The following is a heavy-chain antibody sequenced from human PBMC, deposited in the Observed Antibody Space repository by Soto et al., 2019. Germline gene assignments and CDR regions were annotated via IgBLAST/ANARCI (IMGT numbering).Heavy chain of an antibody. CDR3: ATWTMVGQSGLEQMGWSDP. J-gene: IGHJ5*02. CDR2: IYYLGNT. D-gene: IGHD3-10*01. CDR1: GGSISSVSSY. Sequence: PSETLSLTWTVYGGSISSVSSYWGWIRQPPGKGLEWVGSIYYLGNTYYNPSLGSRVTISVDTSKNQFSLKLRSVTAADTAVYYCATWTMVGQSGLEQMGWSDPWGQGTLVTVSS. V-gene: IGHV4-39*01.